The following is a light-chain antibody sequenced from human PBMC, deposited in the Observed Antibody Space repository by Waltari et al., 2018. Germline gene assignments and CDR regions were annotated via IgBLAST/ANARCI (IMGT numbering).Light chain of an antibody. CDR3: SSFAGSNAVL. Sequence: QSALTQPPSASGSPGQSVTISCTGTSDVVGGYNYFPWYQQHPGKAPKFLIYQVSTRPSGVPDRFSGSKSGNTASLTVSGLQAEDEADYYCSSFAGSNAVLFGGGTKLTVL. CDR1: SDVVGGYNY. CDR2: QVS. V-gene: IGLV2-8*01. J-gene: IGLJ2*01.